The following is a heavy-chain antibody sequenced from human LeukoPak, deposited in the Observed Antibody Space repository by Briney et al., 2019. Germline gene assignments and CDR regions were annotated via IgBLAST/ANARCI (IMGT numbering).Heavy chain of an antibody. Sequence: SVKVSCKASGRTFSSYAISWVRQAPGQGLEWMGGIIPIFGTANYAQKFQGRVTITADKSTSTAYMELSSLRSEDTAVYDCARGGEFGELLGYFDYWGQGTLVTVSS. D-gene: IGHD3-10*01. J-gene: IGHJ4*02. CDR3: ARGGEFGELLGYFDY. CDR1: GRTFSSYA. CDR2: IIPIFGTA. V-gene: IGHV1-69*06.